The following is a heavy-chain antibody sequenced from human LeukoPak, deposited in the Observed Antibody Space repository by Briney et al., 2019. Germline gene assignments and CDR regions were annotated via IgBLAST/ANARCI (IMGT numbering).Heavy chain of an antibody. V-gene: IGHV3-23*01. CDR2: ISGSGGST. D-gene: IGHD3-3*01. CDR1: GFSFSSYA. Sequence: GGSLRLSCAASGFSFSSYAMSWVRQAPGKGLEWVSVISGSGGSTNYADSVKGRFTISRDNSKKTVDLEMNSLRAEDTAVYYCSKKGPTDYDFWSGYYTFDYWGQGTLVTVSS. CDR3: SKKGPTDYDFWSGYYTFDY. J-gene: IGHJ4*02.